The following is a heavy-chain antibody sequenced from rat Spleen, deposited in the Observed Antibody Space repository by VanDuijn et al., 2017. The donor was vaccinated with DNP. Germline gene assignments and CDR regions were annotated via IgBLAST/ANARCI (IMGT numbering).Heavy chain of an antibody. J-gene: IGHJ2*01. D-gene: IGHD1-2*01. CDR2: IGYSGST. Sequence: EVQLQESGPGLVKPSQSLSLTCSVTGYPIISNYWGGIRQFPGNKMEWIGHIGYSGSTTSNPSLKSRISITRDTSKNQFFLQFNSVTTEDTATYYCATDQGTISAPFDSWGPGVMVTVSS. CDR3: ATDQGTISAPFDS. V-gene: IGHV3-1*01. CDR1: GYPIISNY.